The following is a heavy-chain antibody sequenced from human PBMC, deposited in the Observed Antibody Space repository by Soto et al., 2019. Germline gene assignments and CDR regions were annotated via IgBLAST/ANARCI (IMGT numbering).Heavy chain of an antibody. Sequence: EVQLLESGAGLVQPGGSLRLSCAASGFTFSSYAMSWVRQAPGKGLEWVSGISTSGDSTYYADSVKGRFTISRDNSKDPLYLQMNSLRAGDTAVYYCASNSRYCSSTSCYADWGQGTLVTVSS. CDR3: ASNSRYCSSTSCYAD. V-gene: IGHV3-23*01. J-gene: IGHJ4*02. CDR1: GFTFSSYA. CDR2: ISTSGDST. D-gene: IGHD2-2*01.